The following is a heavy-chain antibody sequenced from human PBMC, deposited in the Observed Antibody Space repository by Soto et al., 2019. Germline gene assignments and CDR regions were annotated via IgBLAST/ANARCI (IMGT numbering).Heavy chain of an antibody. Sequence: GGSLRLSCAASGFTFSRYNMNWVRQAPGKGLEWIAYISTRRTTIYYADSVKGRFTISRDNAKNSLYLQMDSLRDEDTAIYFCVRESVYYDSFDPWGHGTKVTVSS. CDR2: ISTRRTTI. CDR1: GFTFSRYN. D-gene: IGHD3-22*01. CDR3: VRESVYYDSFDP. V-gene: IGHV3-48*02. J-gene: IGHJ5*02.